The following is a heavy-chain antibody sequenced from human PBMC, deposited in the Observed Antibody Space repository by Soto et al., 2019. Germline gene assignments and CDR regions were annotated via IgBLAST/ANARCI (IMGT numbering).Heavy chain of an antibody. V-gene: IGHV3-33*01. Sequence: EGSLRLSCAASGFTFSSYGMHWVRQAPGKGLEWVAVIWYDGSNKYYADSVKGRFTISRDNSKNTLYLQMNSLRAEDTAVYYCARDRGYYDSSGYSTYYFDYWGQGTLVTVSS. CDR2: IWYDGSNK. J-gene: IGHJ4*02. CDR3: ARDRGYYDSSGYSTYYFDY. D-gene: IGHD3-22*01. CDR1: GFTFSSYG.